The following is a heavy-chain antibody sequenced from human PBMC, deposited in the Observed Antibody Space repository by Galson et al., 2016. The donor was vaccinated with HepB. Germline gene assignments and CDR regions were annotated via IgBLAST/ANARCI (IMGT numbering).Heavy chain of an antibody. V-gene: IGHV1-2*06. Sequence: SVKVSCKASGYIFTAYYIHWVRQAPGQGLEWLGRLNPNSGGTNYAQKFQGRVSMTEDTSINVAHLDLRSLTSDDTAIYFCAGGQFNEGYLGDHLGPGTLVTVSS. CDR3: AGGQFNEGYLGDH. CDR2: LNPNSGGT. D-gene: IGHD3-3*01. J-gene: IGHJ4*02. CDR1: GYIFTAYY.